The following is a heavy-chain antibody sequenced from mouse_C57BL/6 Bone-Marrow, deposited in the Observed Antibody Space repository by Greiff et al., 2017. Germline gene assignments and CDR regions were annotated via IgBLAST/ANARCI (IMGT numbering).Heavy chain of an antibody. Sequence: EVKLLESGGGLVQPGGSLKLSCAASGFTFSDYGMAWVRQAPRKGPEWVAFISNLAYSTYYADTVTGRFTISRENAKNTLYLEMSRLRSEDTAMYVCARQDYDYVWLAYWGQGTLVTVSA. CDR2: ISNLAYST. V-gene: IGHV5-15*01. CDR1: GFTFSDYG. J-gene: IGHJ3*01. CDR3: ARQDYDYVWLAY. D-gene: IGHD2-4*01.